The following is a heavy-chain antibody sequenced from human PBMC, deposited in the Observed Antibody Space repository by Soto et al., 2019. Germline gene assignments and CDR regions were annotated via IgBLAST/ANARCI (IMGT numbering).Heavy chain of an antibody. J-gene: IGHJ4*02. CDR3: ARLTVTHDSDY. V-gene: IGHV4-38-2*01. CDR2: IYQSGST. CDR1: GHSISSAYN. Sequence: PSETLSLTCAVSGHSISSAYNWGWFRQPPGKGLEWLGTIYQSGSTYYNPSLKSRVTISVDTSKNQFSLKLRSVTAADTAVYFCARLTVTHDSDYWGQGTLVTVSS. D-gene: IGHD4-17*01.